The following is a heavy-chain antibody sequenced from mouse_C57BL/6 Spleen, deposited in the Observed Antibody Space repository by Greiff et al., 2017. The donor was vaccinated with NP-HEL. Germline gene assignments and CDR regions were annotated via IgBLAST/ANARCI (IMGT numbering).Heavy chain of an antibody. D-gene: IGHD1-1*01. V-gene: IGHV1-81*01. CDR2: IFPRSGNT. CDR3: ARGGDSSYYAMDY. Sequence: QVQLQQSGAELARPGASVKLSCKASGYTFTSCGLSWVKQRTGQGLEWFGEIFPRSGNTYYNEKFKGQATLTADKSSSTAYMELRSLTSEDSAVYFCARGGDSSYYAMDYWGQGTSVTVSS. CDR1: GYTFTSCG. J-gene: IGHJ4*01.